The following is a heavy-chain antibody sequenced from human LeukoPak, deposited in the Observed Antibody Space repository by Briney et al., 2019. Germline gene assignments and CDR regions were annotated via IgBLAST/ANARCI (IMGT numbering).Heavy chain of an antibody. J-gene: IGHJ3*02. CDR2: IGSGSNAI. CDR1: GFTLGSYW. V-gene: IGHV3-48*02. Sequence: GGSLRLSCAASGFTLGSYWMQWVRQAPGKGLEWVSYIGSGSNAIYYVDSVKGRFTISRDNAKNSLYLQMNSLRDEDTAVYYCAKDRGSGSYYSFHIWGQGTMVTVSS. D-gene: IGHD1-26*01. CDR3: AKDRGSGSYYSFHI.